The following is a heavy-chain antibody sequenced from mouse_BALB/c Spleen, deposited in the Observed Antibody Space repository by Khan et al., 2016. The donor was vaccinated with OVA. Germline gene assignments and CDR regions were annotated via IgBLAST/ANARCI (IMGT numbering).Heavy chain of an antibody. Sequence: VQLKESGAELVKPGASVKLSCSASGFNIKDTYIHWMKQRPEQGLEWIGRIDPPDDDSKYGPKFQAKATLTADTYSNTAYLQLSSLTSEDTAVYYCATRYGNPFAFWGQGTLVSVSA. CDR2: IDPPDDDS. V-gene: IGHV14-3*02. CDR1: GFNIKDTY. D-gene: IGHD2-1*01. CDR3: ATRYGNPFAF. J-gene: IGHJ3*01.